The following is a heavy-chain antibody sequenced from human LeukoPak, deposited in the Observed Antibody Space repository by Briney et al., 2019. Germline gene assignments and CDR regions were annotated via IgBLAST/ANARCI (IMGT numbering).Heavy chain of an antibody. D-gene: IGHD3-22*01. CDR1: GFTFSSYG. CDR2: ISYDGSNK. J-gene: IGHJ3*02. Sequence: GRSLRLSCAASGFTFSSYGMHWVRQAPGKGLEWVAVISYDGSNKYYADSVKGRFTISRDNSKNTLYLLMNSLRAEDTAVYYCANTPAPGGYYDSSGYDAFDIWGQGTMVTVSS. V-gene: IGHV3-30*18. CDR3: ANTPAPGGYYDSSGYDAFDI.